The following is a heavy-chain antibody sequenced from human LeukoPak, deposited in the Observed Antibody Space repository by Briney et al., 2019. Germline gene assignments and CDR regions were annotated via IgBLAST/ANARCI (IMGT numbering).Heavy chain of an antibody. CDR2: ISAYNGNT. CDR1: GYTFTSYG. D-gene: IGHD6-13*01. CDR3: ARARRYSTETDAFDI. Sequence: ASVKVSCKASGYTFTSYGISWVRQAAGQGLEWMGWISAYNGNTNYAQKLQGRVTMTTDTSTSTAYMELRSLRSDDTAVYYCARARRYSTETDAFDIWGQGTMVTVSS. J-gene: IGHJ3*02. V-gene: IGHV1-18*01.